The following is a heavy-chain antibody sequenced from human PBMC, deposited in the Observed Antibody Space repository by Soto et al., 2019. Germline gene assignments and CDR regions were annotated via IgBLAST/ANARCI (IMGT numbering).Heavy chain of an antibody. CDR3: ARMGSTFDYYGMDV. CDR2: IIPIFGTA. CDR1: GGTLSSYA. D-gene: IGHD1-26*01. V-gene: IGHV1-69*13. Sequence: SVKVTCKASGGTLSSYAISWVRQATGQGLEWMGGIIPIFGTANYAQKFQGRVTITADESTSTAYMELSSLRSEDTAVYYCARMGSTFDYYGMDVWGQGTTVTVSS. J-gene: IGHJ6*02.